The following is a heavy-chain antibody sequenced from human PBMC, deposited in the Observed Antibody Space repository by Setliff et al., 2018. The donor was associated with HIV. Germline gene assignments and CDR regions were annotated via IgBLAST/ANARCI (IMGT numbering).Heavy chain of an antibody. CDR1: ELTFSSFA. D-gene: IGHD3-10*01. CDR3: ARDLAGTPYYYYGMDV. Sequence: PGGSLRLSCAASELTFSSFAMHWVRQAPGKGLEWVAAISYDGSNKYYADSVKGRFTISRDNSKNTLYLQMNSLRVEDTAVYYCARDLAGTPYYYYGMDVWGQGTTVTVSS. CDR2: ISYDGSNK. V-gene: IGHV3-30-3*01. J-gene: IGHJ6*02.